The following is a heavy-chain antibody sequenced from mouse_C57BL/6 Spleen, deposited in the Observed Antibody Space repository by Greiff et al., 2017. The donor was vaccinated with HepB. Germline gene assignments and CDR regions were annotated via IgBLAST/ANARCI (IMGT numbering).Heavy chain of an antibody. D-gene: IGHD1-1*01. CDR3: ARPHYYGSSPYYAMDY. V-gene: IGHV5-17*01. CDR1: GFTFSDYG. CDR2: ISSGSSTI. Sequence: EVKVVESGGGLVKPGGSLKLSCAASGFTFSDYGMHWVRQAPEKGLEWVAYISSGSSTIYYADTVKGRFTISRDNAKNTLFLQMTSLRSEDTAMYYCARPHYYGSSPYYAMDYWGQGTSVTVSS. J-gene: IGHJ4*01.